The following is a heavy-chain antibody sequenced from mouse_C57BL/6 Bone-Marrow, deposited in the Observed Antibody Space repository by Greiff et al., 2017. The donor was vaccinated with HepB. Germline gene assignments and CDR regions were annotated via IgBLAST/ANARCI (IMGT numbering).Heavy chain of an antibody. Sequence: EVMLVESGGGLVQPGGSLSLSCAASGFTFTDYYMSWVRQPPGKALEWLGFIRNKANGYTTEYSASVKGRFTISSDNSQSILYLQMNALRAEDSATYYCARYPYYAMDYWGQGTSVTVSS. J-gene: IGHJ4*01. CDR2: IRNKANGYTT. V-gene: IGHV7-3*01. CDR1: GFTFTDYY. CDR3: ARYPYYAMDY.